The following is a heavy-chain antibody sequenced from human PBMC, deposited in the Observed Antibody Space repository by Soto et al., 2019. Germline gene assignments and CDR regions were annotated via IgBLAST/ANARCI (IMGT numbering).Heavy chain of an antibody. J-gene: IGHJ6*03. CDR1: GFTFSSYS. Sequence: GGSLRLSCAASGFTFSSYSMNWVRQAPGKGLEWVSYISSSSSTIYYADSVKGRFTISRDNAKNSLYLQMNSLRAEDTALYYCARDDILTGFWEYYYYYYMDVWGKGTTVTVSS. V-gene: IGHV3-48*01. CDR3: ARDDILTGFWEYYYYYYMDV. CDR2: ISSSSSTI. D-gene: IGHD3-9*01.